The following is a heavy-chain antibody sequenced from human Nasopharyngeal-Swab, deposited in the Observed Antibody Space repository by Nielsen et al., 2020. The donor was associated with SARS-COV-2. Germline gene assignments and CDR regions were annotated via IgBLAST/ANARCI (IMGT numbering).Heavy chain of an antibody. CDR2: IYSGGST. D-gene: IGHD3-3*01. Sequence: WIRQPPGKGLEWVSVIYSGGSTYYADSVKGRFTISRDNAKNSLYLQMNSLRAEDTAVYYCARPSTDFWSGNGAFDIWGQGTMVTVSS. CDR3: ARPSTDFWSGNGAFDI. V-gene: IGHV3-66*04. J-gene: IGHJ3*02.